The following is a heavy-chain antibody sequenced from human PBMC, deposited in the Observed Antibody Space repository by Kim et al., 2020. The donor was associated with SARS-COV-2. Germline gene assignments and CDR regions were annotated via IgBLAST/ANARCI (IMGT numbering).Heavy chain of an antibody. V-gene: IGHV3-74*01. Sequence: GGSLRLSCAASGFTFSSYWMHWVRQAPGKGLVWVSRINTDGSSTTYADSVKGRFAISRDNAKNTLFLQMNSLRAEDTAVYYCARSRVGVINWFDPWGQGT. D-gene: IGHD1-26*01. CDR3: ARSRVGVINWFDP. CDR2: INTDGSST. J-gene: IGHJ5*02. CDR1: GFTFSSYW.